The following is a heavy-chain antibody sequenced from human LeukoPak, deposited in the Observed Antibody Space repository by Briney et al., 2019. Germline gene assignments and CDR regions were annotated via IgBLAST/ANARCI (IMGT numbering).Heavy chain of an antibody. CDR3: AKVGLGSSSWFSF. V-gene: IGHV3-30-3*01. Sequence: HPGRSLRLSCAASEFTFSSYAMHWVRQAPGKGLEWVTVISYDGSNKYYADSVKGRFTISRDNSKNTLYLQMNSLRPEDTAVYYCAKVGLGSSSWFSFWGQGTLVTVSS. J-gene: IGHJ4*02. CDR2: ISYDGSNK. CDR1: EFTFSSYA. D-gene: IGHD6-13*01.